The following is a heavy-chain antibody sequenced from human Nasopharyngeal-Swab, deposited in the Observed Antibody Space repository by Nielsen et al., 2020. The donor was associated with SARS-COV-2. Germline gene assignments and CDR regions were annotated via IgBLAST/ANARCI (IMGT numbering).Heavy chain of an antibody. D-gene: IGHD5-24*01. CDR2: IKQDGSEK. CDR1: GFTFSSYW. CDR3: ARDKGDGYNSDYYYMDV. J-gene: IGHJ6*03. V-gene: IGHV3-7*05. Sequence: GGSLRLSCAASGFTFSSYWMSWVRQAPGKGLEWVANIKQDGSEKYYVDSQKGRFTISRDNAKNSLYLQMNSLRAEDTAVYYCARDKGDGYNSDYYYMDVWGKGTTVTVSS.